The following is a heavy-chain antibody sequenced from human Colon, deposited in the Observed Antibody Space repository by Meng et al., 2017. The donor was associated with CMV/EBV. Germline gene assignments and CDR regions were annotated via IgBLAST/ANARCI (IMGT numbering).Heavy chain of an antibody. CDR2: ISGSGGST. CDR1: RFTLRSYG. CDR3: AKEGAAFDI. J-gene: IGHJ3*02. D-gene: IGHD3-16*01. Sequence: GESLKISCAASRFTLRSYGMTWVRQAPGKGLEWVSSISGSGGSTYYGDSVKGRFTISRDNSKNTLYLQMNSLRAEDTAVYYCAKEGAAFDIWGQGTLVTVSS. V-gene: IGHV3-23*01.